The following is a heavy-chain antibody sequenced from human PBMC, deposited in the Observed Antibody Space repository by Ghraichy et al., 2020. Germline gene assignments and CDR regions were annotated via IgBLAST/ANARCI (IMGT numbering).Heavy chain of an antibody. Sequence: VSCKASGYTFTGYYMHWVRQAPGQGLEWMGWINPNSGGTNYAQKFQGRVTMTRDTSISTAYMELSRLRSDDTAVYYCARLPHYYDSSGYMALDYWGQGTLVTVSS. D-gene: IGHD3-22*01. CDR2: INPNSGGT. V-gene: IGHV1-2*02. J-gene: IGHJ4*02. CDR1: GYTFTGYY. CDR3: ARLPHYYDSSGYMALDY.